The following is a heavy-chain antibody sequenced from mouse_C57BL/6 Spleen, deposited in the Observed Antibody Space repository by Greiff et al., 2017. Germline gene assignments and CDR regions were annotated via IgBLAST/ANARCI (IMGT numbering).Heavy chain of an antibody. J-gene: IGHJ4*01. D-gene: IGHD2-3*01. CDR3: ARGGFYDGYLGAMDY. V-gene: IGHV1-76*01. CDR1: GYTFTDYY. CDR2: IYPGSGNT. Sequence: QVQLQQSGAELVRPGASVKLSCKASGYTFTDYYINWVKQRPGQGLEWIARIYPGSGNTYYNEKFKGKATLTAEKSSSTAYMQLSSLTSEDSAVYFCARGGFYDGYLGAMDYWGQGTSVTVSS.